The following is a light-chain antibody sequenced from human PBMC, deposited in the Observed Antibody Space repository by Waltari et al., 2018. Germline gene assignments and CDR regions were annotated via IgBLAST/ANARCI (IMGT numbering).Light chain of an antibody. V-gene: IGKV3-15*01. Sequence: EVVMTQSLATLSLFPGERVTLSCRASQGVASNLAWYQQKPGQAPRLLIYEASTRATGISARFRGSGSGTEFTLTISSLQSEDSAVYYCQQYNRWPPITFGQGTRLEIK. CDR1: QGVASN. CDR2: EAS. J-gene: IGKJ5*01. CDR3: QQYNRWPPIT.